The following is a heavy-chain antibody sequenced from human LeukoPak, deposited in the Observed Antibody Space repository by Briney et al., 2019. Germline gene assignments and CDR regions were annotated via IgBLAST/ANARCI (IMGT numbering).Heavy chain of an antibody. CDR1: GGSISSYY. J-gene: IGHJ6*02. D-gene: IGHD6-13*01. Sequence: SETLSLTCTVSGGSISSYYWSWIRQPPEKGLEWIGYIYYSGSTNYNPSLKSRVTISVDTSKKQFSLKLSSVTAADTAVYYCAGGEYSSSWTSMDVWGQGTTVTVSS. CDR3: AGGEYSSSWTSMDV. V-gene: IGHV4-59*08. CDR2: IYYSGST.